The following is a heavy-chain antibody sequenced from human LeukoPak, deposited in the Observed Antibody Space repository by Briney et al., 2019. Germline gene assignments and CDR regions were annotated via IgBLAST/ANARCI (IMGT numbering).Heavy chain of an antibody. V-gene: IGHV3-7*04. CDR3: ARGDKFSGDY. CDR1: GFTFSHYW. J-gene: IGHJ4*02. CDR2: INQDGSEK. D-gene: IGHD6-19*01. Sequence: GSLRLSCAASGFTFSHYWMSWVRQAPGKGLEWVANINQDGSEKYHVDSLKGRFTISRDNAEHSLYLQMNNLRAEDTAVYYCARGDKFSGDYWGRGTLVTVSS.